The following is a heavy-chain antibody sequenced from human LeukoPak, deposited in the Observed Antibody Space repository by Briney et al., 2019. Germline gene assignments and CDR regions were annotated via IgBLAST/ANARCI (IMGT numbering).Heavy chain of an antibody. CDR3: ARSSSSSTWPNYWYFDL. V-gene: IGHV4-59*01. CDR2: IYYTGST. J-gene: IGHJ2*01. D-gene: IGHD6-13*01. CDR1: GGSISSYY. Sequence: PSETLSLTCTVSGGSISSYYWSWIRQPPGKGLEWIGYIYYTGSTNYNPSLKSRVTISVDTSKNQFSLKLSSVTAADTAVYYCARSSSSSTWPNYWYFDLWGRGTLVTVSS.